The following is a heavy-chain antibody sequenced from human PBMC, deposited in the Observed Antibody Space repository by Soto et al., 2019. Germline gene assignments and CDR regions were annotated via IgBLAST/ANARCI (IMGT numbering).Heavy chain of an antibody. Sequence: GGSLRLSCAASGFTFSSYSMNWVRQAPGKGLEWVSSISSSSSYIYYADSVKGRFTISRDNAKNSLYLQMNSLRAEDTAVYYCARAELYDYIWFDPWGQGTLVTVSS. D-gene: IGHD3-16*01. V-gene: IGHV3-21*01. CDR1: GFTFSSYS. CDR3: ARAELYDYIWFDP. J-gene: IGHJ5*02. CDR2: ISSSSSYI.